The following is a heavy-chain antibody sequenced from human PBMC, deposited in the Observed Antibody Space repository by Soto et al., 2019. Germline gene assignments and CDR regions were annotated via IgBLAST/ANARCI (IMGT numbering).Heavy chain of an antibody. D-gene: IGHD3-22*01. CDR3: ARRVDHYDSSGDANDI. CDR1: GGSFSGYY. V-gene: IGHV4-34*01. Sequence: SETLSLTCAVYGGSFSGYYWSWIRQPPGKGLEWIGEINHSGSTSYNPSLKSRVTMSVDTSKNEFSLKLTSVTAADTAVYYCARRVDHYDSSGDANDIWGQGTMVTVSS. J-gene: IGHJ3*02. CDR2: INHSGST.